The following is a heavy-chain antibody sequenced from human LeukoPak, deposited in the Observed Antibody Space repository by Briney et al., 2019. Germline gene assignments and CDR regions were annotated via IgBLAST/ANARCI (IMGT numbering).Heavy chain of an antibody. Sequence: SVTVSCKASGGTFSSYAISWVRQAPGQGLEWMGGIIPIFGTANYAQKFQGRVTITADESTSTAYMELSSLRSEDTAVYYCARDRDSDYGGPDDYWGQGTLVTVSS. V-gene: IGHV1-69*13. D-gene: IGHD4-23*01. CDR2: IIPIFGTA. CDR3: ARDRDSDYGGPDDY. CDR1: GGTFSSYA. J-gene: IGHJ4*02.